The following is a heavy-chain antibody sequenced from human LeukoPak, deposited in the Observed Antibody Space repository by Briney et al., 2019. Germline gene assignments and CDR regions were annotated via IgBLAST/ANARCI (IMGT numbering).Heavy chain of an antibody. D-gene: IGHD5-12*01. V-gene: IGHV1-69*13. CDR3: ARGGYDLFYYFYYGMDV. CDR2: IIPIFGTA. CDR1: GGTFSSYA. J-gene: IGHJ6*04. Sequence: SVKVSCKASGGTFSSYAISWVRQAPGQGLEWMGGIIPIFGTANYAQRFQGRVTITADESTSTAYMELSGLRSEDTAVYYCARGGYDLFYYFYYGMDVWGKGTTVTVSS.